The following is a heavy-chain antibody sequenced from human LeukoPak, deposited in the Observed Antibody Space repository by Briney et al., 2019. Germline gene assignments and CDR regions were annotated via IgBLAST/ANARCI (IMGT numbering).Heavy chain of an antibody. D-gene: IGHD3-10*01. Sequence: GGCLRVSCAASGFTFSSYAMRWVRQAPGSGLEWVSAISGSGGSTYYADSVKGRFTISRDNSKNTLYLQMNSLRAEDTAVYYCAKVVTMVRGEFDYWGQGTLVTVSS. CDR1: GFTFSSYA. J-gene: IGHJ4*02. CDR2: ISGSGGST. V-gene: IGHV3-23*01. CDR3: AKVVTMVRGEFDY.